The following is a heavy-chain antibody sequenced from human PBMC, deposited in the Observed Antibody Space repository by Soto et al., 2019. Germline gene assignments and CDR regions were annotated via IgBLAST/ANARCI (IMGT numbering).Heavy chain of an antibody. CDR3: ARDRERSAPAAGAKYYYYYGMDV. Sequence: QVQLVQSGAEVKKPGASVKVSCKASGYTFTSYYMHWVRQAPGQGLEWMGIINPSGGSTSYAQKFQGRVTVTRDTSTSTVYMELSSLRSEDTAVYYCARDRERSAPAAGAKYYYYYGMDVWGQGTTVTVSS. CDR2: INPSGGST. J-gene: IGHJ6*02. V-gene: IGHV1-46*01. CDR1: GYTFTSYY. D-gene: IGHD6-13*01.